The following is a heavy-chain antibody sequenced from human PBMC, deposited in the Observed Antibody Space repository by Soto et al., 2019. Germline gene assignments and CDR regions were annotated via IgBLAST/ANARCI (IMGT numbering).Heavy chain of an antibody. CDR2: SIPIFGTA. Sequence: QVQLVQSGAEVKKPGASVKVSCTASGGTFSSYAIRWVRQAPGQGLEWMGGSIPIFGTANYAQKFQGRVTITADESTSTAYMELSSLRSEDTAVYACACEARSSPCDWPPPYFDYWGQGTLVTVSS. V-gene: IGHV1-69*01. D-gene: IGHD2-21*02. J-gene: IGHJ4*02. CDR3: ACEARSSPCDWPPPYFDY. CDR1: GGTFSSYA.